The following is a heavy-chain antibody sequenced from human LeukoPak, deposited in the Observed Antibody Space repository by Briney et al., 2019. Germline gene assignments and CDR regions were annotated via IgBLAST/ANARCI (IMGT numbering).Heavy chain of an antibody. V-gene: IGHV3-21*01. CDR3: ARSYYYVSTDYYPIDY. CDR1: GFTFSTYS. CDR2: ISSSSSYI. J-gene: IGHJ4*02. D-gene: IGHD3-22*01. Sequence: GGSLRLSCAASGFTFSTYSVNWVRQAPGKVLEWVSSISSSSSYIYYADSVKGRFTISRDNAKNSLYLQMNSLRAEDTAVYYCARSYYYVSTDYYPIDYWGQGTLVTVSS.